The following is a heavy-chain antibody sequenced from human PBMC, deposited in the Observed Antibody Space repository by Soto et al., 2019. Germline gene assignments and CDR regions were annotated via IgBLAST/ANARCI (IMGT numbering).Heavy chain of an antibody. J-gene: IGHJ6*03. Sequence: GGSLRLSCAASGFTFSSYAMSWVRQAPGKGLEWVANIKQDGSEKYYVDSVKGRFTISRDNANNSLYLQMNSLRAEDTAVYYCATLPSTVTRGYYYYYMDVWGKGTTVTV. CDR1: GFTFSSYA. D-gene: IGHD4-4*01. V-gene: IGHV3-7*01. CDR3: ATLPSTVTRGYYYYYMDV. CDR2: IKQDGSEK.